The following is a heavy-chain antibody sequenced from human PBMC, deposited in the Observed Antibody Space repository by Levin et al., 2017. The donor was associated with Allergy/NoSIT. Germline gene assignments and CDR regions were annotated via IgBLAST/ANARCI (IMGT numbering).Heavy chain of an antibody. V-gene: IGHV3-21*01. CDR1: GFPFTSYS. D-gene: IGHD3-3*01. J-gene: IGHJ4*02. CDR2: ISPSSSHI. CDR3: ARDRGFGDYDFYY. Sequence: TGGSLRLSCAASGFPFTSYSMNWVRQAPGKGLEWVSSISPSSSHIYYADSMKGRFTISRDNAKNSLYLQMDSLRTEDTAVYYCARDRGFGDYDFYYWGQGTLVMVSS.